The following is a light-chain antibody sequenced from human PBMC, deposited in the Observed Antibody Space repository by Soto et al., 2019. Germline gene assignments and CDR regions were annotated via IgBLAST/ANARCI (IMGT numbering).Light chain of an antibody. Sequence: QSVLTQPASVSGSPGQSITISCTGTSSDVGSYNLVSWYQQHPGKAPKLIIDEGSKRPSGVSNRFSGSKSGNTASLTISGLPAEDAADYSCCSSAVSSVVFGKGTKRTVL. V-gene: IGLV2-23*01. J-gene: IGLJ2*01. CDR2: EGS. CDR1: SSDVGSYNL. CDR3: CSSAVSSVV.